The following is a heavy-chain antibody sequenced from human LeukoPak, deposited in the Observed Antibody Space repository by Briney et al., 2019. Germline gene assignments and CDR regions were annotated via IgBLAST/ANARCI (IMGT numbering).Heavy chain of an antibody. V-gene: IGHV4-61*02. CDR3: ARVTTIFGVVDY. Sequence: SETLSLTCTVSGGSISSGSYYWSWIRQPAGKGLGWIGRIYTSGSTNYNPSLKSRVTISVDTSKNQFSLKLSSVTAADTAVYYCARVTTIFGVVDYWGQGTLVTVSS. D-gene: IGHD3-3*01. CDR2: IYTSGST. J-gene: IGHJ4*02. CDR1: GGSISSGSYY.